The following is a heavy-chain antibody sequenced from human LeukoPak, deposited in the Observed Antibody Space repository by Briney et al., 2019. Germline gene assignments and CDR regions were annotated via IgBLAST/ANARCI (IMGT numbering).Heavy chain of an antibody. CDR3: ARDQVVVVPAARAYYYYGMDV. J-gene: IGHJ6*02. V-gene: IGHV3-48*03. CDR2: ISSSGSTI. D-gene: IGHD2-2*01. Sequence: GGSLRLSCAASGITFSSYEMNWVRQAPGKGLEWVSYISSSGSTIYYADSVKGRFTISRDNAKNSLYLQMNSLRAEDTAVYYCARDQVVVVPAARAYYYYGMDVWGQGTTVTVSS. CDR1: GITFSSYE.